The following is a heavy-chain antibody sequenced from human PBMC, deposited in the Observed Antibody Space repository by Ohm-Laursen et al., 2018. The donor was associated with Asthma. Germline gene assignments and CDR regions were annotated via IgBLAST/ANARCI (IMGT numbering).Heavy chain of an antibody. CDR1: GYPFSGFY. CDR2: INPNSGDT. Sequence: GASVKVSCKASGYPFSGFYLHWVRQAPGQGLEWMGRINPNSGDTNYAQKFQGRVTLTRDTSISTAYMELSRLRSDDTAVYYCARDYYYGSGGVWGQGTTVTVSS. D-gene: IGHD3-10*01. CDR3: ARDYYYGSGGV. V-gene: IGHV1-2*06. J-gene: IGHJ6*02.